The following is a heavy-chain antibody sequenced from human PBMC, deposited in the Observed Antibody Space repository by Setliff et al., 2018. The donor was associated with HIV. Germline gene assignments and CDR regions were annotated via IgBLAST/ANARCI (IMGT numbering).Heavy chain of an antibody. CDR1: GGSFSGYF. Sequence: LSLTCAVYGGSFSGYFWSWVRQPPGKGLEWVGDIHHSGGTNYNPTLKSRVTVSVDTSKNQFSLKLTSVTAADTAVYYCARRTLRQFRYGNIWFDPWAGEPWSPSP. V-gene: IGHV4-34*01. CDR3: ARRTLRQFRYGNIWFDP. J-gene: IGHJ5*02. D-gene: IGHD3-16*01. CDR2: IHHSGGT.